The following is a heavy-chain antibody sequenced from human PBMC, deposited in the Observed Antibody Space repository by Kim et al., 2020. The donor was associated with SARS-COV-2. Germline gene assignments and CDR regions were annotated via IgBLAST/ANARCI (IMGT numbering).Heavy chain of an antibody. D-gene: IGHD1-26*01. CDR2: GST. V-gene: IGHV3-23*01. Sequence: GSTYYADSVKGRFTISRDNSKITLYLQMNSLIAEDAAVYYCAKDHGGSLDYWGQGTLVTVSS. J-gene: IGHJ4*02. CDR3: AKDHGGSLDY.